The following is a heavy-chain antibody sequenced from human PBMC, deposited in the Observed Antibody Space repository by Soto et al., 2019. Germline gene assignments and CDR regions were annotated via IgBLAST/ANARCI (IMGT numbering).Heavy chain of an antibody. Sequence: QVQLVQSGGGVVQPGRSLRLSCAASGFIFSNYGMHWVRQAPGKGLVWVAVISHNGKVQYYADSVKGRFTIARDNYKNTLYLQKNSLSANETASYYWAKESTGRVSHMRDMWGQGTMVTVSS. V-gene: IGHV3-30*18. CDR1: GFIFSNYG. CDR2: ISHNGKVQ. J-gene: IGHJ3*02. CDR3: AKESTGRVSHMRDM. D-gene: IGHD5-18*01.